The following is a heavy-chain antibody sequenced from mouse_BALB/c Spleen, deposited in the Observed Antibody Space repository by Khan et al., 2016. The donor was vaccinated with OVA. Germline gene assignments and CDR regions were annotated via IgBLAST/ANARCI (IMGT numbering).Heavy chain of an antibody. CDR1: GFNIKDYY. V-gene: IGHV14-1*02. J-gene: IGHJ3*01. Sequence: EVQLQESGAELVRPGALVKMSCKASGFNIKDYYMHWVKQRPEQGLEWIGWIDPENGNTIYDPKFQGKASITADTSSNTANLQLSSLASEDTAVYYWARSGDAAWFAYWGQGTLVTVSA. CDR3: ARSGDAAWFAY. CDR2: IDPENGNT.